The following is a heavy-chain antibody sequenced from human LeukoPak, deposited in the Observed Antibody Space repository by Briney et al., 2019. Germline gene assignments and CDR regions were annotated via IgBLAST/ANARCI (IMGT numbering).Heavy chain of an antibody. V-gene: IGHV4-61*02. CDR2: IYTSGST. D-gene: IGHD4-17*01. J-gene: IGHJ3*02. CDR1: GGSISSGSYY. CDR3: ARWPGFSNGDYRTGYFDAFDI. Sequence: SQTLSLTCTVSGGSISSGSYYWSWIRQPAGKGLEWIGRIYTSGSTNYNPSLKSRVTISVDTSKNQFSLKLSSVTAADTAVYYCARWPGFSNGDYRTGYFDAFDIWGQGTMVTVSS.